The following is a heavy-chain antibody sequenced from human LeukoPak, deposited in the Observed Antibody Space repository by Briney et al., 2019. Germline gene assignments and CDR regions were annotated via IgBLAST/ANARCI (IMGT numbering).Heavy chain of an antibody. CDR2: IYDSGST. V-gene: IGHV4-59*08. J-gene: IGHJ4*02. Sequence: SETLSLTCTVSGGSMSTYYWSWIRQPPGKGLEWIGYIYDSGSTNYDPSLKSRVPISVDTSKNHFSLNLSSVTAADTAVYYCARRGSGGRSFDYWGQGTLVTVSS. CDR3: ARRGSGGRSFDY. D-gene: IGHD3-10*01. CDR1: GGSMSTYY.